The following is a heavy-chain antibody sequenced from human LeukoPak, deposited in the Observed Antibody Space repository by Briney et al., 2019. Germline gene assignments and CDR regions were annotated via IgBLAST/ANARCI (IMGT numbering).Heavy chain of an antibody. CDR2: VCSSGRA. D-gene: IGHD1-1*01. V-gene: IGHV4-59*08. Sequence: PSETLSLTCIVSGGSTSSYCWSWIRQPPGKGLESIASVCSSGRADYNPSLESRVTILFDTSRNQLSLRLSSVTAADTAVYYCAALPRGTQPPDYFHHWGQGTLVIVSS. CDR3: AALPRGTQPPDYFHH. CDR1: GGSTSSYC. J-gene: IGHJ1*01.